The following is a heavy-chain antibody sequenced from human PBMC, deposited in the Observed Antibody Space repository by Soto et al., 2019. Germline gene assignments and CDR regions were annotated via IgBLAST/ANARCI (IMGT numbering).Heavy chain of an antibody. D-gene: IGHD6-13*01. Sequence: QVQLVQYGAEVKKPGCSVKDSCKASGGTFSSYTISWVRQAPGQGLEWMGRIIPILGIANYAQKFQGRVTITADKSTSTAYMELSSLRSEDTAVYYCARGLAYSSSRGGMDVWGQGTTVTVSS. J-gene: IGHJ6*02. V-gene: IGHV1-69*02. CDR1: GGTFSSYT. CDR2: IIPILGIA. CDR3: ARGLAYSSSRGGMDV.